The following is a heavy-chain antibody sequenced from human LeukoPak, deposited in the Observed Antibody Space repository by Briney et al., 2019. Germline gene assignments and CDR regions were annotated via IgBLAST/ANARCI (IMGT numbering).Heavy chain of an antibody. J-gene: IGHJ4*02. CDR2: IRSKTFGGTT. D-gene: IGHD5-18*01. CDR3: ARYSGRTDY. V-gene: IGHV3-49*03. CDR1: GFTFGTYA. Sequence: GGSLRLSCTSSGFTFGTYAVSWFRQAPGKGLEWVAFIRSKTFGGTTEYAASVKGRFTISRDDSKSIAYLQMNSLKTEDTAVYYCARYSGRTDYWGQGTLVSVSS.